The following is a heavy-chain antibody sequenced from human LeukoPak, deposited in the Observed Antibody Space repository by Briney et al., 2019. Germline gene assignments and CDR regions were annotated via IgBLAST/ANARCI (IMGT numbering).Heavy chain of an antibody. CDR3: AKEVGY. D-gene: IGHD1-26*01. Sequence: PGGSLRLSCAASGFTFSSYGMHWVRQAPGKGLEWVALISYDGSNKYYADSVKGRFTISRDNSKNTLYLQMNSLRAEDTAVYYCAKEVGYWGQGTLVTVSS. CDR1: GFTFSSYG. J-gene: IGHJ4*02. V-gene: IGHV3-30*18. CDR2: ISYDGSNK.